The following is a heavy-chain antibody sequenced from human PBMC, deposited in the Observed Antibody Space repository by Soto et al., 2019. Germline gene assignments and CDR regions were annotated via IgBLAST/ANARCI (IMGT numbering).Heavy chain of an antibody. Sequence: PGGSLRLSCADSEFTFSRYGLHWVRQAPGKGLERVAFISPDGINKYYIDSVKDRFSISRDNSKNTLYLQMTGLRVEDTAVYRCANYFYDRVGSPWHIWGQGTKVTVSS. J-gene: IGHJ3*02. D-gene: IGHD3-22*01. CDR1: EFTFSRYG. CDR2: ISPDGINK. CDR3: ANYFYDRVGSPWHI. V-gene: IGHV3-30*18.